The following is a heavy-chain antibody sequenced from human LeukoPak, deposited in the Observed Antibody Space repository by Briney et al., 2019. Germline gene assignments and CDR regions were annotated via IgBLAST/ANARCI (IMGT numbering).Heavy chain of an antibody. Sequence: GGSLRLSCAASGFSFSYHGMNWVRQAPGKGLEWLSGVSPPGGGTYYADSVKGRFTISRDDSRNTLSLQMDSLRVEDTAVYYCAKELRYCSSTSCLASWFDPWGQGTLVTVSS. J-gene: IGHJ5*02. D-gene: IGHD2-2*01. CDR1: GFSFSYHG. CDR3: AKELRYCSSTSCLASWFDP. V-gene: IGHV3-23*01. CDR2: VSPPGGGT.